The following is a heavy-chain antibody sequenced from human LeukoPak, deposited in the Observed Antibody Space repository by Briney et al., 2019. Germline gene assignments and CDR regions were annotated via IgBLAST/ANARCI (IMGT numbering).Heavy chain of an antibody. V-gene: IGHV3-30-3*01. CDR2: ISYDGSNK. Sequence: PGASLRLSCAASGFTFSSYALHWVRQAPGKGLEWVAVISYDGSNKYYADSVKGRFTISRDNSKNTLYLQMNSLRAEDTAVYYCARDRSSWYWGSAFDIWGQGTMVTVSS. CDR1: GFTFSSYA. CDR3: ARDRSSWYWGSAFDI. D-gene: IGHD6-13*01. J-gene: IGHJ3*02.